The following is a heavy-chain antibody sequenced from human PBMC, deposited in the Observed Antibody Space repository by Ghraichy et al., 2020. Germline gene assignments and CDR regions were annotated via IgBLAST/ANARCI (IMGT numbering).Heavy chain of an antibody. Sequence: ASVKVSCKASGYTFTEYYIHWVRQAPGHRLEWMGMVNPNGGGTSYAQKFQGRVTMTRDTSTNIVYMDLSSLKFEDTAVYYCARGLYCLPDYWGQGTLVTVSS. CDR2: VNPNGGGT. CDR1: GYTFTEYY. V-gene: IGHV1-46*01. D-gene: IGHD5/OR15-5a*01. J-gene: IGHJ4*02. CDR3: ARGLYCLPDY.